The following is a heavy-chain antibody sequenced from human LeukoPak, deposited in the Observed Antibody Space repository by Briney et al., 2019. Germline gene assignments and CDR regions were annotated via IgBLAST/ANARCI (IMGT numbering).Heavy chain of an antibody. CDR1: GGSISSYY. V-gene: IGHV4-59*01. CDR3: ARHGASGSYLYYFDY. J-gene: IGHJ4*02. CDR2: IYYSGTT. D-gene: IGHD1-26*01. Sequence: SETLSLTCTVSGGSISSYYWSWIRQPPGKGLEWIGYIYYSGTTSYNPSLKSRVTISVDTSRNQFSLRLSSVSAADTAVYFCARHGASGSYLYYFDYWGQGTLVTVSS.